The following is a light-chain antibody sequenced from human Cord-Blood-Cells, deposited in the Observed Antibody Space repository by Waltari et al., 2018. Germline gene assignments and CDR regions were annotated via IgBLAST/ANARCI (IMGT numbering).Light chain of an antibody. Sequence: DIQMTQSPSSLSASVGDRVTITCRASQSISSYLNWYQQKPGKAPKLLIYAASSLQSGVPSRFSGSGSGTDFTLTSSSLQPEDFATYYCQQSYSTPHFGPGTKVDIK. CDR2: AAS. CDR3: QQSYSTPH. V-gene: IGKV1-39*01. J-gene: IGKJ3*01. CDR1: QSISSY.